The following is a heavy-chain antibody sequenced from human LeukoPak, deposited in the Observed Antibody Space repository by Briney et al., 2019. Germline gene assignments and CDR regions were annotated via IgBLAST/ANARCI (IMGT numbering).Heavy chain of an antibody. Sequence: GGSLRLSCAASGFTFSGYAMSWVRQAPGMGLEWVSSVGSSGDITYYADSVKGRFTISRDNSKNTLYLQMNSLRAEDTAVYYCAKDVDNGDYVVYWGQGTLVTVSS. D-gene: IGHD4-17*01. CDR3: AKDVDNGDYVVY. CDR1: GFTFSGYA. V-gene: IGHV3-23*01. CDR2: VGSSGDIT. J-gene: IGHJ4*02.